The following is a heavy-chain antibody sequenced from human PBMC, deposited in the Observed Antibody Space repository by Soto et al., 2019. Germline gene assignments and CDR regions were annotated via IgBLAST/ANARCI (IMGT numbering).Heavy chain of an antibody. CDR2: INPSGGSA. CDR3: AGAHNYDFWSGYYYYGMDV. Sequence: GASVKVSCKASGYTFTSYYMHWVRQAPGQGLEWMGIINPSGGSASYAQKFQGRVTMTRDTSTSTVYMELSSLRSEDTAVYYCAGAHNYDFWSGYYYYGMDVWGQGTTVTVSS. CDR1: GYTFTSYY. V-gene: IGHV1-46*01. D-gene: IGHD3-3*01. J-gene: IGHJ6*02.